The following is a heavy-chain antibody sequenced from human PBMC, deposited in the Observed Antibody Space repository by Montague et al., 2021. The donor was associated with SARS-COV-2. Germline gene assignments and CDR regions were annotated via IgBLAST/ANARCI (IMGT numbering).Heavy chain of an antibody. V-gene: IGHV4-39*01. CDR3: ASMVRAQVYYFDY. CDR2: IFYSGST. D-gene: IGHD3-10*01. CDR1: GGSISSSSYY. Sequence: SETLSLTCTVSGGSISSSSYYWGWIRQPPGKGLEWIGSIFYSGSTDYNPSLKSRVTISVHTSKNQFSLKLSSVTAADTAVYYCASMVRAQVYYFDYWGQGTRVTVSS. J-gene: IGHJ4*02.